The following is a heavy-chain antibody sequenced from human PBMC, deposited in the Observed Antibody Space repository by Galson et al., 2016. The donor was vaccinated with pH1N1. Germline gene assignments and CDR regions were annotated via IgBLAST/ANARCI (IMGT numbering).Heavy chain of an antibody. CDR3: ARVPRGEQLYFFDY. V-gene: IGHV4-31*03. D-gene: IGHD3-16*01. CDR2: IYYSGST. CDR1: GGSISSYY. J-gene: IGHJ4*02. Sequence: LSLTCTVSGGSISSYYWSWIRQHPGKGLEWIGYIYYSGSTYYNPSLKSRVTISVDTSKNQFSLKLSSVTAADTAVYYCARVPRGEQLYFFDYWGQGTLVTVDS.